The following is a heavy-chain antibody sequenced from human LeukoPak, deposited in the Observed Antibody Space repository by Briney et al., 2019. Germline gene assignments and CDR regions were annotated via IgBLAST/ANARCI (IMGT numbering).Heavy chain of an antibody. CDR2: IYYSGST. D-gene: IGHD6-13*01. J-gene: IGHJ6*03. CDR3: ARHVYSSSWIYYYYYMDV. V-gene: IGHV4-39*01. CDR1: GGSISSSSYY. Sequence: KPSETLSLTCTVSGGSISSSSYYWGWIRQPPGKGLEWIVSIYYSGSTYYNPSLKSRVTISVDTSKNQFSLKLSSVTAADTAVYYCARHVYSSSWIYYYYYMDVWGKGTTVTVSS.